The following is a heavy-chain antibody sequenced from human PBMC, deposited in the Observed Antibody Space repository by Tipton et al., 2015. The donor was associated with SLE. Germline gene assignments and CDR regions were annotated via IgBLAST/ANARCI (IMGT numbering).Heavy chain of an antibody. CDR3: ATGEWVAATLRYYYGMDV. J-gene: IGHJ6*02. CDR1: GGTFSSYA. D-gene: IGHD2-15*01. Sequence: QLVQSGPEVKKPGSSVKVSCKASGGTFSSYAISWVRQAPGQGLEWMGGIIPILGIANYAQKFQGRVTITTDESTSTAYMELSSLRSEYAAVYYCATGEWVAATLRYYYGMDVWGQGTTVTVSS. V-gene: IGHV1-69*05. CDR2: IIPILGIA.